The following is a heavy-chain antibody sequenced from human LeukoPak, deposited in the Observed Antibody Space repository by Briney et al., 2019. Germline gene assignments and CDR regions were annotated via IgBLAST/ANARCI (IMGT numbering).Heavy chain of an antibody. V-gene: IGHV4-59*08. CDR2: IYYSWNT. CDR3: ARGGYGSGWPYFDY. CDR1: GGSISSYY. J-gene: IGHJ4*02. Sequence: PSETLSLTCTVSGGSISSYYWSWIRQPPGKGLEWIGYIYYSWNTNYNPSLKSRVTISIDTSKNQFSLKLSSVTAADTALYYWARGGYGSGWPYFDYWGQGTLVTVSS. D-gene: IGHD6-19*01.